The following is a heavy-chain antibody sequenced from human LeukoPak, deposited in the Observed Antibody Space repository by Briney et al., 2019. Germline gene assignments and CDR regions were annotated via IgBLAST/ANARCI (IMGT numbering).Heavy chain of an antibody. D-gene: IGHD2-15*01. Sequence: GGSLRLSCAASGFTFSSYEMNWVRQAPGKGLGWVSYISSSGSTIYYADSVKGRFTISRDNAKNSLYLQMNSLRAEDTAVYYCARDLVKYCSGGSCPKDYWGQGTLVTVSS. CDR1: GFTFSSYE. CDR3: ARDLVKYCSGGSCPKDY. J-gene: IGHJ4*02. CDR2: ISSSGSTI. V-gene: IGHV3-48*03.